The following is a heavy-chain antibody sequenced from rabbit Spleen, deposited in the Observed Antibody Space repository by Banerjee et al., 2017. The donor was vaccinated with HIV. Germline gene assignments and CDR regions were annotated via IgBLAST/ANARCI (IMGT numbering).Heavy chain of an antibody. CDR1: GFTLSSYY. D-gene: IGHD3-1*01. CDR2: IVPIFGVT. Sequence: QLEESAGGLVQPGGSLKLSCKASGFTLSSYYMNWVRQAPGKGLEWIGYIVPIFGVTYYANWVNGRFTISSHNAQNTLYLQLSSLTAADTATYFCVRDTWHFSLWGQGTLVTVS. J-gene: IGHJ4*01. V-gene: IGHV1S7*01. CDR3: VRDTWHFSL.